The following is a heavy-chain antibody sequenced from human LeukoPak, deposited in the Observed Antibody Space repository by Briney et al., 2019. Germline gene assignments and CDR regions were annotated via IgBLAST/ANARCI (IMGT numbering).Heavy chain of an antibody. D-gene: IGHD6-13*01. J-gene: IGHJ6*03. Sequence: GGSLRLSCAAPGLTFSSYGMHWVRQAPGKGLEWVAFIRYDGSNKYYADSVKGRFTISRDNAKNTLYLQMNSLRAEDTAVYYCARDRLHYIAAAVLYYYMDVWGKGTTVTVSS. V-gene: IGHV3-30*02. CDR1: GLTFSSYG. CDR3: ARDRLHYIAAAVLYYYMDV. CDR2: IRYDGSNK.